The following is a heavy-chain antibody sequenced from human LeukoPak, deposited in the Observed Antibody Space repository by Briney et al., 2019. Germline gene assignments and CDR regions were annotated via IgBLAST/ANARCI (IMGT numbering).Heavy chain of an antibody. CDR3: ARARYYDSSGYYLAYYFDY. CDR2: FDPEDGET. Sequence: ASVKVSCKVSGYTLTELSMHWVRQAPGKGLERMGGFDPEDGETIYAQKFQGRVTMTEDTSTDTAYMELSSLRSEDTAVYYCARARYYDSSGYYLAYYFDYWGQGTLVTVSS. J-gene: IGHJ4*02. CDR1: GYTLTELS. D-gene: IGHD3-22*01. V-gene: IGHV1-24*01.